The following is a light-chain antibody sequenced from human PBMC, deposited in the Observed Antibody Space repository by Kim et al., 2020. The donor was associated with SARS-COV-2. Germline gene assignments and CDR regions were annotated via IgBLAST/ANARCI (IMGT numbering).Light chain of an antibody. Sequence: EIVLTQSPGTLSLSPGERATLFCRASQSVSSSYLAWYQQKPGQAPRLLIYGASRRATGIPDRFSGSGSGTDFTLTISRLEPEDFAVYYCKYYGSSFGQGTKLEI. J-gene: IGKJ2*01. CDR2: GAS. V-gene: IGKV3-20*01. CDR1: QSVSSSY. CDR3: KYYGSS.